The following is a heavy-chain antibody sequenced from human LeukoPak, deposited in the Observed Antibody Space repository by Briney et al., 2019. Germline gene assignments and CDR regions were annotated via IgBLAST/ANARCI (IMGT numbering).Heavy chain of an antibody. Sequence: GGSLRPSCAASGFTFSDYYMSWIRQAPGKGLEWVSTIKGTGLTTYYADSVKGRFTISRDNAKNSLFLQMTSLRADDTAIYYCARAGELRYMDVWGKGTAVTVSS. CDR1: GFTFSDYY. D-gene: IGHD3-16*01. V-gene: IGHV3-11*04. J-gene: IGHJ6*03. CDR2: IKGTGLTT. CDR3: ARAGELRYMDV.